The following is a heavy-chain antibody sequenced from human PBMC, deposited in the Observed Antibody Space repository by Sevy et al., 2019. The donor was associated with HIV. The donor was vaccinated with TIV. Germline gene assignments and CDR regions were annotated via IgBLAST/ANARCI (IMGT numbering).Heavy chain of an antibody. V-gene: IGHV3-23*01. CDR2: ISGSGGST. D-gene: IGHD3-9*01. J-gene: IGHJ3*02. Sequence: GGSLRLSCAASGFTFSSYAMSWVRQAPGKGLEWVSAISGSGGSTYYADSVKGRFTISRDNSKNTLYLQMNSLRAEDTAVYYCAKGLRYFDWPIRGAFDIWGQGTMVTVSS. CDR3: AKGLRYFDWPIRGAFDI. CDR1: GFTFSSYA.